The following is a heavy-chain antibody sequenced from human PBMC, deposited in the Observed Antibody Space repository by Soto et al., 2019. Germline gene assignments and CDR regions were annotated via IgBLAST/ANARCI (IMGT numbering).Heavy chain of an antibody. CDR1: GYSFTSYW. J-gene: IGHJ6*02. CDR2: IYPGDSDT. Sequence: GESVKSSCKGSGYSFTSYWSGWVRQMPGKGLEWMGIIYPGDSDTRYSPSFQGQVTISADKSISTAYLQWSSLKASDTAMYYCARLDYDFWSGGRDYYYGMDVWGQGTTVTVSS. V-gene: IGHV5-51*01. D-gene: IGHD3-3*01. CDR3: ARLDYDFWSGGRDYYYGMDV.